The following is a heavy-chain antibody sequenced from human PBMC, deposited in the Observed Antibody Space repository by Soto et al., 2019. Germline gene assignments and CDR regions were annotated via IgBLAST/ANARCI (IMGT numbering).Heavy chain of an antibody. CDR2: ISHDGINK. CDR3: ARDMYSSDYFVKWFAP. V-gene: IGHV3-30-3*01. Sequence: QVRLVESGGGVVQPGRSLRLSCTASGFSFSSYAMYWFRQPPGKGLEWVAVISHDGINKHYADSVKGRVTVSRDNSNHSRDLQLTSLRGEDTAMYYCARDMYSSDYFVKWFAPWGQGTLVTVSS. CDR1: GFSFSSYA. D-gene: IGHD6-19*01. J-gene: IGHJ5*02.